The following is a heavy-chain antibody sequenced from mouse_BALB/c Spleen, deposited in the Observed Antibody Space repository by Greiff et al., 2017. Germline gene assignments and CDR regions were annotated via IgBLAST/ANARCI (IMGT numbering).Heavy chain of an antibody. J-gene: IGHJ2*01. CDR1: GYTFTSYW. Sequence: VQLQQPGAELVRPGASVKLSCKASGYTFTSYWINWVKQRPGQGLEWIGNIYPSDSYTNYNQKFKDKATLTVDKSSSTAYMQLSSPTSEDSAVYYCTRSGYDYDGGLDYWGQGTTLTVSS. D-gene: IGHD2-4*01. CDR2: IYPSDSYT. CDR3: TRSGYDYDGGLDY. V-gene: IGHV1-69*02.